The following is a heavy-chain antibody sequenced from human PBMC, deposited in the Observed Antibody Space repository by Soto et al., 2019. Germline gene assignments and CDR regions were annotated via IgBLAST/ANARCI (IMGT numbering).Heavy chain of an antibody. CDR2: INDGNGNT. Sequence: QVQLVQSGAEVKKPGASVKVSCKASGYTFTNYAMHWVRQAPGQRLEWMGWINDGNGNTQFSQKFQGRVTITRDTSASTAYMELSSLRSEDTAVYYCARAGYCSSTSCSDAFDIWGQGTMVTVSA. CDR1: GYTFTNYA. J-gene: IGHJ3*02. V-gene: IGHV1-3*01. CDR3: ARAGYCSSTSCSDAFDI. D-gene: IGHD2-2*01.